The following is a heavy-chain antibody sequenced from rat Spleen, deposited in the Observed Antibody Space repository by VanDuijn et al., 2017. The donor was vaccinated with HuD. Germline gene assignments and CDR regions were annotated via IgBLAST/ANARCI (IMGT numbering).Heavy chain of an antibody. CDR1: GFSLTSYH. CDR3: VRVPYYFSGDPNFMDA. Sequence: QVQLRESGPGLVQPSQTLSLTCTVSGFSLTSYHVTWVRQPPGNGLEGMGVIWNGGNILYNSLLKSRLSISWDTYKSQVFLKMSSLQAEDTATYYCVRVPYYFSGDPNFMDAWGQGVSVTVSS. D-gene: IGHD1-1*01. CDR2: IWNGGNI. V-gene: IGHV2-43*01. J-gene: IGHJ4*01.